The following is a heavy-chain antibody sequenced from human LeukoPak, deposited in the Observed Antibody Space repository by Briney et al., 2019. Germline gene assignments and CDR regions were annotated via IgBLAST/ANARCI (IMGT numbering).Heavy chain of an antibody. Sequence: SETLSLTCTVSGGSISSSSYYWGWIRQPPGKGLEWIGSIYYSGSTYYKPSLKRRVTISVDTSKNQFSLKLSSVTAADTAVYYCARHFEDSGSQGFDYWGQGTLVTVSS. V-gene: IGHV4-39*01. CDR2: IYYSGST. D-gene: IGHD1-26*01. CDR1: GGSISSSSYY. CDR3: ARHFEDSGSQGFDY. J-gene: IGHJ4*02.